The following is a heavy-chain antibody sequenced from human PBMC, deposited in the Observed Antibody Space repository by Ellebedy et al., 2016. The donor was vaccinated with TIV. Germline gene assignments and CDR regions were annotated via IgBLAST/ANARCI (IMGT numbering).Heavy chain of an antibody. CDR3: ARGYASPNY. V-gene: IGHV3-21*01. J-gene: IGHJ4*02. D-gene: IGHD2-8*01. Sequence: GESLKISCAASGFIFSSYSMNWVRQAPGKGLEWVSSISSSSSNIYYADSVKGRLTISRDNAKNSLYLQMNSLRAEGTAVYYCARGYASPNYWGQGTLVTVSS. CDR2: ISSSSSNI. CDR1: GFIFSSYS.